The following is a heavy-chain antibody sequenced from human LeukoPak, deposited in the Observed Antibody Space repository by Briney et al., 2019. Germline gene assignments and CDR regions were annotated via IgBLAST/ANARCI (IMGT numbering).Heavy chain of an antibody. CDR1: GVTLRTYS. CDR3: ARSLCSGGSCYPGSIDY. D-gene: IGHD2-15*01. Sequence: GGSLRLSCAASGVTLRTYSMNWVRQAPGKGLEWVSSISSSSSYIYYADSVKGRFTISRDNAKNSLYLQMNSLRAEDTAIYYCARSLCSGGSCYPGSIDYWGQGTLVTVSS. J-gene: IGHJ4*02. V-gene: IGHV3-21*01. CDR2: ISSSSSYI.